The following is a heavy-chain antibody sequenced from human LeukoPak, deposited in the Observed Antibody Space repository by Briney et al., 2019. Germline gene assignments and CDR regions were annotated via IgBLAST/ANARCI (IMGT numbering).Heavy chain of an antibody. CDR1: GGSISSYY. CDR2: IYYSGST. CDR3: ASLRYNWSDLRAHYFDH. D-gene: IGHD1-1*01. Sequence: VKPSETLSLTCTVSGGSISSYYWSWIRQPPGKGLEWIGYIYYSGSTNYNPSLKSRVTISVDTSKNQFSLKLNSVTAADTAVYYCASLRYNWSDLRAHYFDHWGQGTLVTVSS. V-gene: IGHV4-59*01. J-gene: IGHJ4*02.